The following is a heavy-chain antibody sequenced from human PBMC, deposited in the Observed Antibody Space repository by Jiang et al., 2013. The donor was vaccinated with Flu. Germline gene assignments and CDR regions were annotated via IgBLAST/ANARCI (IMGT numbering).Heavy chain of an antibody. D-gene: IGHD6-6*01. Sequence: TISRDNSKNTLYLQMNSLRAEDTAVYYCARELVSSFDYWGQGTLVTVSS. V-gene: IGHV3-30*07. J-gene: IGHJ4*02. CDR3: ARELVSSFDY.